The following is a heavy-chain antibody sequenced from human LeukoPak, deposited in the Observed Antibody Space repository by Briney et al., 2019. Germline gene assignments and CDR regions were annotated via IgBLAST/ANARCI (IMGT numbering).Heavy chain of an antibody. J-gene: IGHJ4*02. CDR2: MHYIGST. Sequence: SETLSLTCSVSGGSISSYYWSWIRQPPGKGLEWIGYMHYIGSTNYNPSLKSRVSISLDTSKNQFSLRLSSVTAADTAVYYCARVDANWGFIDYWGQGTLVTVSS. D-gene: IGHD7-27*01. CDR1: GGSISSYY. V-gene: IGHV4-59*01. CDR3: ARVDANWGFIDY.